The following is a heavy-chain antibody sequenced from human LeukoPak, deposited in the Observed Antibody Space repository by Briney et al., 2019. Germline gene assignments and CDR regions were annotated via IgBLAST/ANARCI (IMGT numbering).Heavy chain of an antibody. J-gene: IGHJ4*02. CDR3: ATTIRDSPWDY. CDR1: GFTVSSNY. D-gene: IGHD5-12*01. V-gene: IGHV3-7*01. Sequence: GGSLRLSCAVSGFTVSSNYMSWVRQAPGKGLEWVANIKQDGSIKYYVDSVKGRFTISRDNAKNSLYLQLNSLRAGDTAVYYCATTIRDSPWDYWGQGTLVTVSS. CDR2: IKQDGSIK.